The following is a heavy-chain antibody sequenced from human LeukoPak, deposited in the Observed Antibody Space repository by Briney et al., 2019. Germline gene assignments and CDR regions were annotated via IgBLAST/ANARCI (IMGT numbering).Heavy chain of an antibody. CDR3: ARRAYCSGDCTRHYSYYYSMDV. J-gene: IGHJ6*02. V-gene: IGHV5-51*01. CDR1: GYIFSTYW. D-gene: IGHD2-21*02. CDR2: IYPGNSGT. Sequence: GESLKISCKGSGYIFSTYWIGWVRQMPGKGLEWMGIIYPGNSGTRYSPSFQGQVTISADRSISTAYLQWSSLKASDTAIYYCARRAYCSGDCTRHYSYYYSMDVWGQGTTVTVSS.